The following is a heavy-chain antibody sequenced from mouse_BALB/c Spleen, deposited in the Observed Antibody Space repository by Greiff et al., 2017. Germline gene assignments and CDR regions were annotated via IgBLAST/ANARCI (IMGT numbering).Heavy chain of an antibody. V-gene: IGHV5-6-3*01. J-gene: IGHJ4*01. D-gene: IGHD1-1*02. Sequence: EVKLMESGGGLVQPGGSLKLSCAASGFSFSSYGMSWVRQTPDKRLELVATINSNGGSTYYPDSVKGRFTISRDNAKNTLYLQMSSLKSEDTAMYYGARDWPLVPAMDYWGQGTSVTVSS. CDR3: ARDWPLVPAMDY. CDR1: GFSFSSYG. CDR2: INSNGGST.